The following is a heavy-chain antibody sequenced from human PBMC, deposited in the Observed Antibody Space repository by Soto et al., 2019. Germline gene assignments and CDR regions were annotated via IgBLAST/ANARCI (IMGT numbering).Heavy chain of an antibody. J-gene: IGHJ4*02. D-gene: IGHD3-22*01. Sequence: SETLSLTCSVSDGSMNSDSYYWGWIRQPPGKGLKWIGVINYSGTTFHNVSLKSRVTMSVESSRNQLSLKLTSVTAADTAVYYCARLGGYVSVGYYYLWDSWGQGTLVTVSS. CDR2: INYSGTT. CDR1: DGSMNSDSYY. CDR3: ARLGGYVSVGYYYLWDS. V-gene: IGHV4-39*01.